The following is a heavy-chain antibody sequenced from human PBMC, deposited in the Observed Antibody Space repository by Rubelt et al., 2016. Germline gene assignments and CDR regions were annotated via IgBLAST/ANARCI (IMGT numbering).Heavy chain of an antibody. Sequence: QVQLQQWGAGLLKPSETLSLTCAVYGGSFSGYYWSWIRQPPGKGLEWIGEINHSGSTYYNPSLKSRVTISVDTSKNQFSLKLSSVTAADTAVYYCARLRSMVRGRPTCNDYWGQGTLVTVSS. CDR3: ARLRSMVRGRPTCNDY. CDR2: INHSGST. CDR1: GGSFSGYY. D-gene: IGHD3-10*01. J-gene: IGHJ4*02. V-gene: IGHV4-34*01.